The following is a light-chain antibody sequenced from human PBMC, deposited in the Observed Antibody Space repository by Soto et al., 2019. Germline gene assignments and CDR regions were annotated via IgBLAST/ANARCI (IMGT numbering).Light chain of an antibody. CDR3: SSYAGSSNMI. J-gene: IGLJ2*01. CDR1: SSDVGGSTY. CDR2: EVS. V-gene: IGLV2-8*01. Sequence: QSALTQPPSASGSPGQSVTISCTGTSSDVGGSTYVSWYQQHPGKAPKLMIYEVSKRPSGVPDRFSGSKSGNTASLTVSGLQAEDEADYYCSSYAGSSNMIFSGGTKVTVL.